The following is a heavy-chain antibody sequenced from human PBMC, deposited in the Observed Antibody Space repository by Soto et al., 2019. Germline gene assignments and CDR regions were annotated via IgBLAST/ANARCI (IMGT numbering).Heavy chain of an antibody. CDR3: ARIRYGDYQYYFDY. D-gene: IGHD4-17*01. V-gene: IGHV2-26*01. Sequence: WLVHIFSNDEKSYRTSLKSRLTISKDTSKSQVVLTMTNMDPVDTATYSCARIRYGDYQYYFDYWGQGTLVTVSS. J-gene: IGHJ4*02. CDR2: IFSNDEK.